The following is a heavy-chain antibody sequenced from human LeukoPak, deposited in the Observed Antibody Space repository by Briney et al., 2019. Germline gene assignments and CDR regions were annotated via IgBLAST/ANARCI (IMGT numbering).Heavy chain of an antibody. J-gene: IGHJ6*03. Sequence: GESLKISCKGSGYSFTSYWIGWVRQMPGKGLEWMGIIYPGDSDTRYSPSFQGQVTISADKSISTAYLQWSSLKASDTAMYYCARHIQDIVVVPAAPYYVDVWGKGTTVTVSS. CDR3: ARHIQDIVVVPAAPYYVDV. CDR2: IYPGDSDT. D-gene: IGHD2-2*01. CDR1: GYSFTSYW. V-gene: IGHV5-51*01.